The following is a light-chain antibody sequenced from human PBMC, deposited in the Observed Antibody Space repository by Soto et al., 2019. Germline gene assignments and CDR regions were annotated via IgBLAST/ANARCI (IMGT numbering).Light chain of an antibody. J-gene: IGKJ5*01. CDR1: QSVSSNY. Sequence: EIVLTQSPGTLSLSPGERATLSCRAGQSVSSNYLGWYQQKPGQAPRVLIYGASSRATGIPDRFSGSGSGTDFTLTISRLEPEDFAVFYCQHYDSLPITFGQGTRLEI. V-gene: IGKV3-20*01. CDR2: GAS. CDR3: QHYDSLPIT.